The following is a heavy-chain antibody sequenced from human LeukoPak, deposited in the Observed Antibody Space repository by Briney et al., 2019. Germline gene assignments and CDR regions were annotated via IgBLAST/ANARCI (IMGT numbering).Heavy chain of an antibody. Sequence: SETLSLTCAVYGGSFSGYYWSWIRQPPGKGLEWIGEINHSGSTNYNPSLKSRVTISVDTSKNQFSLKLSSVTAADTAVYYCARFRAVVVPHGMDVWGQGTTVTVSS. J-gene: IGHJ6*02. CDR1: GGSFSGYY. CDR2: INHSGST. V-gene: IGHV4-34*01. CDR3: ARFRAVVVPHGMDV. D-gene: IGHD2-2*01.